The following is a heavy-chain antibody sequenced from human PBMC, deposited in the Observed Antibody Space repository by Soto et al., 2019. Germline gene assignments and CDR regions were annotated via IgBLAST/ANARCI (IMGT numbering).Heavy chain of an antibody. CDR1: GSIFITYG. J-gene: IGHJ4*02. D-gene: IGHD3-10*01. Sequence: QVQLVQSGAERKMPGSSVKVSCKTSGSIFITYGISWVRQAPGQGLEWMGGNIPFLGKINHAQFFQDRVTTTTDKSPSTVYLELTDLISNDTAVYYCARETAHRSASGRPLFPENFDSWGQGTLVTVSS. V-gene: IGHV1-69*06. CDR3: ARETAHRSASGRPLFPENFDS. CDR2: NIPFLGKI.